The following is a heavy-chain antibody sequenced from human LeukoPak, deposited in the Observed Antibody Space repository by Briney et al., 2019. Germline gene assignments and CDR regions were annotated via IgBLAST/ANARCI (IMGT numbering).Heavy chain of an antibody. Sequence: SETLSLTCTVSGGSISSSSYYWGWIRQPPGKGLEWIGSIYYSGSTYYNPSLKSRVTISVDTSKNQFSLKLSSVTAADTAVYYCARDHVVAARGYAFDIWGQGTMVTVSS. CDR1: GGSISSSSYY. J-gene: IGHJ3*02. V-gene: IGHV4-39*07. CDR2: IYYSGST. CDR3: ARDHVVAARGYAFDI. D-gene: IGHD2-15*01.